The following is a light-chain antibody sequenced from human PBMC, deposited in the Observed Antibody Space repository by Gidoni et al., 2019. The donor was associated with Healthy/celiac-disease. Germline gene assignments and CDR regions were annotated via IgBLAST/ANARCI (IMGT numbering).Light chain of an antibody. CDR1: QSVSSSY. Sequence: EIVLTHSPGTLSLSPGERATLSCRASQSVSSSYLAWYQQKPGQAPRLLIYGASSRATGIPDRFSGSGSGTDFTLTISRLEPEDFAVYYCQQYGSSHFTFGPGTKVDSK. V-gene: IGKV3-20*01. CDR2: GAS. CDR3: QQYGSSHFT. J-gene: IGKJ3*01.